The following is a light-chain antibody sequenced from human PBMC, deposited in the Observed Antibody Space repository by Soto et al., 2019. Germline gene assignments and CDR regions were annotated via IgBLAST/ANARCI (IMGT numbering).Light chain of an antibody. J-gene: IGKJ4*01. V-gene: IGKV3-20*01. CDR3: QQYGSSPLT. Sequence: EIVLTQSPGTLSLSPGERATLSCRASQSVSSSYLAWYQQKPGQAPRLLIYGASSSATVIPARFSGSGSGTDLTLTISRLEPEDFAVYYCQQYGSSPLTFGGGTKVEIK. CDR1: QSVSSSY. CDR2: GAS.